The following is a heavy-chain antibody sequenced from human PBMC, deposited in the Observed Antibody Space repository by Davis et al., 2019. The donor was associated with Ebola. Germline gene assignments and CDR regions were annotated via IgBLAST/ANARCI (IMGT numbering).Heavy chain of an antibody. Sequence: GESLKISCAASGFTFRSYWMHWVRQAPGEGLVWVSNIKSDGSTTNYADSVKGRFTISRDNAKNTLYLQMNNLRAEDTAVYYCARSSYQPDYWGQGTLVTVSS. CDR3: ARSSYQPDY. CDR1: GFTFRSYW. V-gene: IGHV3-74*01. D-gene: IGHD2-2*01. CDR2: IKSDGSTT. J-gene: IGHJ4*02.